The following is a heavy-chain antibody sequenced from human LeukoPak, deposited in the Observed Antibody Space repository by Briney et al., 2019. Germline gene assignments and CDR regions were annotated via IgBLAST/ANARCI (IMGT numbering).Heavy chain of an antibody. CDR2: ISGGSTSI. V-gene: IGHV3-23*01. J-gene: IGHJ4*02. Sequence: GGYLRLSCAASGFTFSSYAMSWVRQAPGKGLEWVSVISGGSTSISHADSVKGRFTISRDNSKNTLFLQMNSLRADDRAVYYCATLGLGRFFTGEGGYWGQGTLVTVSS. CDR3: ATLGLGRFFTGEGGY. D-gene: IGHD3-3*01. CDR1: GFTFSSYA.